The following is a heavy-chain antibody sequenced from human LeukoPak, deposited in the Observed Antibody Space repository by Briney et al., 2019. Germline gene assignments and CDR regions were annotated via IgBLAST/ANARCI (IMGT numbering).Heavy chain of an antibody. V-gene: IGHV4-59*01. J-gene: IGHJ5*02. CDR2: IYYSGCT. CDR1: GGSISSYY. CDR3: ARAMTFDP. Sequence: PSEPLSLTCTVSGGSISSYYWSWLRQPPGKGLEWIGYIYYSGCTNYNRSLKSRVTISVDTSKNQSSLELSSVTAADTAVYYCARAMTFDPWGQGTLVTVSS.